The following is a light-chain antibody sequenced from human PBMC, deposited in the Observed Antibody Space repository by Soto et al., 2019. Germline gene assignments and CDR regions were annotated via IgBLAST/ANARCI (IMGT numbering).Light chain of an antibody. CDR3: CSYAGSDTMI. V-gene: IGLV2-23*02. J-gene: IGLJ2*01. CDR2: EVT. CDR1: SSNVGSYNL. Sequence: QSVLTQPASVSGSPGQSITISCTGTSSNVGSYNLVSWYQQHPGEAPKLIIYEVTKRPSGVSNRFSGSKSANTASLTISGLQPEDVADYYCCSYAGSDTMIFGGGTKVTVL.